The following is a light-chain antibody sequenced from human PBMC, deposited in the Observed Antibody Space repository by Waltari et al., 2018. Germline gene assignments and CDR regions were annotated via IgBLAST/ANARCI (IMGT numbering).Light chain of an antibody. V-gene: IGKV4-1*01. CDR3: QQYYSTPYT. Sequence: SVLYSSNNKNYLACYQQKPGQPPKLLIYWASTRESGVPDRFSGSGSGTDFTLTISSLQAEDVAVYYCQQYYSTPYTFGQGTKLEIK. CDR1: SVLYSSNNKNY. J-gene: IGKJ2*01. CDR2: WAS.